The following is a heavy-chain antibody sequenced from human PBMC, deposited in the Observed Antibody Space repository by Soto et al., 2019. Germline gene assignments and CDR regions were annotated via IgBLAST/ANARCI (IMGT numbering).Heavy chain of an antibody. V-gene: IGHV4-4*07. D-gene: IGHD1-1*01. Sequence: SETLSLTCTVSGASISGYYWSWIRKSAGKRLEWIGRIYATGTTDYNPSLKSRVMMSVDTSKKQFSLRLRSVTAADTAVYYCVRDGTKTLRDWFDPWGQGISVTVSS. CDR1: GASISGYY. CDR2: IYATGTT. CDR3: VRDGTKTLRDWFDP. J-gene: IGHJ5*02.